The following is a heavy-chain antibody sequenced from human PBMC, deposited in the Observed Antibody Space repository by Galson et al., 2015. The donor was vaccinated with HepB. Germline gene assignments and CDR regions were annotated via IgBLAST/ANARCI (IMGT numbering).Heavy chain of an antibody. CDR2: ISSSSSTI. CDR3: ATLSGSYYDSDAFDI. CDR1: GFTFSSYS. V-gene: IGHV3-48*01. D-gene: IGHD1-26*01. J-gene: IGHJ3*02. Sequence: SLRLSCAASGFTFSSYSMNWVRQAPGKGLEWVSYISSSSSTIYYADSVKGRFTISRDNAKNSLYLQMNSLRAEDTAVYYCATLSGSYYDSDAFDIWGQGTMVTVSS.